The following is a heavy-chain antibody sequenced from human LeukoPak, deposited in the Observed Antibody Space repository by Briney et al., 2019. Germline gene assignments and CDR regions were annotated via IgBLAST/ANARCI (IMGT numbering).Heavy chain of an antibody. CDR3: GKDPNGDYVGAFDF. D-gene: IGHD4-17*01. V-gene: IGHV3-23*01. Sequence: GGSLRLSCAASGFTFSDYALIWVRQATGKGLEWISAIRGTGGTTYYADSLKGPCTISRDNSRNPVYLQMNSLRAADTTLYFCGKDPNGDYVGAFDFWGPGTMVTVSS. CDR1: GFTFSDYA. CDR2: IRGTGGTT. J-gene: IGHJ3*01.